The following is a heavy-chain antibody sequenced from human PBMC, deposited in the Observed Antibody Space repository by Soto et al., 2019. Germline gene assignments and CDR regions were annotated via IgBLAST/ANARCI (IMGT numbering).Heavy chain of an antibody. CDR1: GFTFSSYA. CDR2: ISGSGGST. Sequence: EVQLLESGGGLVQPGGSLRLSCAASGFTFSSYAMSWVRQAPGKGLEWVSAISGSGGSTYYADSVKGRFTISRDNSKNTLYLQMNSLRAEDTAVYYCAKPPGSGRGVLYYFDYWGQGTMVTVSS. D-gene: IGHD3-10*01. V-gene: IGHV3-23*01. J-gene: IGHJ4*02. CDR3: AKPPGSGRGVLYYFDY.